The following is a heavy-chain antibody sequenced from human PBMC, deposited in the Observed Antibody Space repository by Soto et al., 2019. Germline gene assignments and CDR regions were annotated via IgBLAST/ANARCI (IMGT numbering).Heavy chain of an antibody. Sequence: PSETLSLTCTVSGGSISSGGYYWSWIRQHPGKGLEWIGYIYYSGSTYYNPSLKSRVTISVDTSKNQFSLKLSSVTAADTAVYYCARVDYDILTYQGGGAPGAPYYFDYWGQGTLVTVSS. V-gene: IGHV4-31*03. D-gene: IGHD3-9*01. CDR1: GGSISSGGYY. J-gene: IGHJ4*02. CDR2: IYYSGST. CDR3: ARVDYDILTYQGGGAPGAPYYFDY.